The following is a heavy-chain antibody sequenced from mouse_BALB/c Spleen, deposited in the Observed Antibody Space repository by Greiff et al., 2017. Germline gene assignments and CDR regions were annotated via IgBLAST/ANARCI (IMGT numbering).Heavy chain of an antibody. CDR3: ERVLRGYYGNYNYAMDY. D-gene: IGHD2-1*01. V-gene: IGHV5-6-5*01. CDR2: ISSGGST. J-gene: IGHJ4*01. CDR1: GFTFSSYA. Sequence: EVNVVESGGGLVKPGGSLKLSCAASGFTFSSYAMSWVRQTPEKRLEWVASISSGGSTYYPDSVKGRFTISRDNARNILYLQMSSLRSEDTAMYYCERVLRGYYGNYNYAMDYWGQGTSVTVSS.